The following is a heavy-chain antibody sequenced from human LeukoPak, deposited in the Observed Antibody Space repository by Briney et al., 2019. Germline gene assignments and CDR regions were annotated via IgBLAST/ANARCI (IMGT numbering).Heavy chain of an antibody. CDR1: GYIFTSYG. V-gene: IGHV1-18*01. CDR3: ARAPAWAYYYGMDV. Sequence: ASVKVSCKASGYIFTSYGISWVRQAPGQGLEWMGWISAYNGNTNYAQKLQGRVTMTTDTSTSTAYMELRSLRSDDTAVYYCARAPAWAYYYGMDVWGQGTTVTVSS. D-gene: IGHD3-16*01. J-gene: IGHJ6*02. CDR2: ISAYNGNT.